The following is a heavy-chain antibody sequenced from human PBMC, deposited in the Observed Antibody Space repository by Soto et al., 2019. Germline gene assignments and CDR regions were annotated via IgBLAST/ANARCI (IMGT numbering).Heavy chain of an antibody. CDR1: GGSISSRSYY. Sequence: QLQLQESGPGLVKPSETLSLTCTVSGGSISSRSYYWGWIRQPPGKGLEWIGSIYYSGSTYYNPSLKSRVTISVDTSKNQFSLKLSSVTAADTAVYYCARHDYSNYGRWFDPWGQGTLVTVSS. CDR3: ARHDYSNYGRWFDP. CDR2: IYYSGST. D-gene: IGHD4-4*01. V-gene: IGHV4-39*01. J-gene: IGHJ5*02.